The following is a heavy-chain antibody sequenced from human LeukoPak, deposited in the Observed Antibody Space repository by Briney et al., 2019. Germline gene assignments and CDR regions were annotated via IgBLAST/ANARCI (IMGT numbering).Heavy chain of an antibody. CDR3: ARDFSGYDTEFYYYYYMDV. D-gene: IGHD5-12*01. J-gene: IGHJ6*03. Sequence: SVKVSCKASGGTFSSYAISWVRQAPGQGLEWMGGIIPIFGTANYAQKFQGRVTITADKSTSTAYMELSSLRSEDTAVYYCARDFSGYDTEFYYYYYMDVWGKGTTVTVSS. V-gene: IGHV1-69*06. CDR1: GGTFSSYA. CDR2: IIPIFGTA.